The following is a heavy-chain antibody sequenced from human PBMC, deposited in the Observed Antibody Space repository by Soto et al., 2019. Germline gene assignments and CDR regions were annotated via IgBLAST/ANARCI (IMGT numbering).Heavy chain of an antibody. CDR2: IYSGGST. D-gene: IGHD2-15*01. CDR1: GFTVSNNY. Sequence: EVQLVESGGGLVQPGGSLRLSCAVSGFTVSNNYMSWVRQAPGKGLEWVSVIYSGGSTYYADSIKGRFTISRDNSKNTRYLQMNRLRAEDTAVYYCATSPTGGHWGQGTLVTVSS. CDR3: ATSPTGGH. J-gene: IGHJ4*02. V-gene: IGHV3-66*01.